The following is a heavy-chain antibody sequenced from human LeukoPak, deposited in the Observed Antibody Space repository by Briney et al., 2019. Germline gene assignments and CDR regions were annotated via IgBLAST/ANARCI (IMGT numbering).Heavy chain of an antibody. CDR2: IGVFNGNR. V-gene: IGHV1-18*01. CDR3: GRDWDWHVQF. D-gene: IGHD1-26*01. J-gene: IGHJ4*02. Sequence: ASVKVSCKTSGYTFSRYGFSWVRQAPGQGLEWIGWIGVFNGNRNYAKSVQGRITLTADTSTNTTYMELRSLTSDDTAVYFCGRDWDWHVQFWGQGTLIAVSS. CDR1: GYTFSRYG.